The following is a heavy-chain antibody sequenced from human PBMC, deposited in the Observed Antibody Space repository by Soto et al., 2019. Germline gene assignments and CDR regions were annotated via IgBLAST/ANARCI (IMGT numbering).Heavy chain of an antibody. V-gene: IGHV1-18*04. J-gene: IGHJ5*02. CDR3: AREAFVVHSSWFDP. CDR1: GYTFTTYS. D-gene: IGHD6-13*01. CDR2: VSAYNGNT. Sequence: QVQLVQSGTEVKKSGASVKLSCKTSGYTFTTYSITWVRQAPGQGLEWMGWVSAYNGNTNYAQKFQGRVTMTTDMSTSTAYMELRSLRSDDTAMYYCAREAFVVHSSWFDPWGQGTLVTVSS.